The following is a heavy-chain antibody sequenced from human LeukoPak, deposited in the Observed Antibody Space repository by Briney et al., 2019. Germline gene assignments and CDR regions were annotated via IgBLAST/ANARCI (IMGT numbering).Heavy chain of an antibody. D-gene: IGHD6-13*01. CDR1: GFTLSGHA. V-gene: IGHV3-23*01. CDR2: IVDNIDSI. Sequence: GGSLSLSCAGSGFTLSGHAMSCVRQAPGQEVKWVSAIVDNIDSIYYPDSAGGQLTIPRHNFNTAIVLQMHSVTADDTGVDYCAKDTDASTWQQGGGLNFDSWGQGTLVTVSS. J-gene: IGHJ4*02. CDR3: AKDTDASTWQQGGGLNFDS.